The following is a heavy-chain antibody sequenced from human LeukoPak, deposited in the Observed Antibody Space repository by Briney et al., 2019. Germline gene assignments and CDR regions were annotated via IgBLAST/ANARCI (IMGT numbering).Heavy chain of an antibody. CDR3: ARASTSYYYDSSGYSGSPLVLTLDPPRQVDI. CDR1: GGSISSGGYY. CDR2: IYYSGST. D-gene: IGHD3-22*01. J-gene: IGHJ3*02. Sequence: PSETLSLTCTVSGGSISSGGYYWSWIRQHPGKGLEWIGYIYYSGSTYYNPSLKSRVTISVDTSKNQFSLKLSSVTAADTAVYYCARASTSYYYDSSGYSGSPLVLTLDPPRQVDIWGQGTTVTVSS. V-gene: IGHV4-31*03.